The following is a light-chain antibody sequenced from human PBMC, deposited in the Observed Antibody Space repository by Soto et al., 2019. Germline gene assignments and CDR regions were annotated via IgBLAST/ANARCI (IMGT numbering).Light chain of an antibody. CDR2: GTS. J-gene: IGKJ3*01. CDR3: QQYGSTPLFA. Sequence: IRLTQPPGRLSWSSGARATLSCRASQTVRNNYLAWYQQKPAQAPRLMIYGTSSRATGIPDRFSGIGSGTDFTFPISRMETEDFAAYDGQQYGSTPLFAFRPGTKVDIK. V-gene: IGKV3-20*01. CDR1: QTVRNNY.